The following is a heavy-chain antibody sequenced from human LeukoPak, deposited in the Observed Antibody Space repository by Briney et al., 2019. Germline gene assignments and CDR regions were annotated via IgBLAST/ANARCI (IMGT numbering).Heavy chain of an antibody. J-gene: IGHJ6*02. D-gene: IGHD3-22*01. CDR3: ARDLGYYDSSGYYYGSSYYYYYYAMDV. V-gene: IGHV3-48*03. CDR2: ISSSGSTI. Sequence: QPGGSLRLSCAASGFTFRSYEMNWVRQAPGKGLEWVSYISSSGSTIYYADSVKGRFTISRDNAKNSLYLQMNSLRAEDTAVYYCARDLGYYDSSGYYYGSSYYYYYYAMDVRGQGTTVTVSS. CDR1: GFTFRSYE.